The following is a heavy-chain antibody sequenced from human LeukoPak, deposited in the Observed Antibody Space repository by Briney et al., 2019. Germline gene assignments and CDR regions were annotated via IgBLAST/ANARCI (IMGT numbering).Heavy chain of an antibody. D-gene: IGHD1-26*01. Sequence: PSETLSLTCTVSGGSISSYYWGWIRQPPGKGLEWIGYIYYTGNTNYNPSLKSRVTISVDPSKNQFSLRLGSVTAADTAVYYCARLDLVGTTSKYFAYWGQGTLVTVSS. CDR1: GGSISSYY. J-gene: IGHJ4*02. CDR2: IYYTGNT. CDR3: ARLDLVGTTSKYFAY. V-gene: IGHV4-59*08.